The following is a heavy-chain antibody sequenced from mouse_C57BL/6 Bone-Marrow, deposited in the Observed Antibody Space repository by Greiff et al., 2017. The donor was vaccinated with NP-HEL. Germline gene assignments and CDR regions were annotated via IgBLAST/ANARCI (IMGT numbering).Heavy chain of an antibody. V-gene: IGHV3-6*01. CDR1: GYSITSGYY. CDR3: AMIYYGNYEEFYYYAMDY. Sequence: EVKLMESGPGLVKPSQSLSLTCSVTGYSITSGYYWNWIRQFPGNKLEWMGYISYDGSNNYNPSLKNRISITRDTSKNQFFLKLNSVTTEDTATYYCAMIYYGNYEEFYYYAMDYWGQGTSVTVSS. CDR2: ISYDGSN. J-gene: IGHJ4*01. D-gene: IGHD2-1*01.